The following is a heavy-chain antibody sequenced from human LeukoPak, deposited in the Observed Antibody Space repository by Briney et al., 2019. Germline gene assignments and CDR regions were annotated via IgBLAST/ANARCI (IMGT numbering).Heavy chain of an antibody. Sequence: PGGSLRVSCAASGLTVGRNYMSWVRQAPGKGLEWISVIYGDDSTYYADSVKGRFTISRDSSKNTLYLQMSSLGVEDTAVYYCARRSYCGGDCLDSWGQGTLVTVSS. J-gene: IGHJ4*02. D-gene: IGHD2-21*02. CDR1: GLTVGRNY. CDR2: IYGDDST. V-gene: IGHV3-66*02. CDR3: ARRSYCGGDCLDS.